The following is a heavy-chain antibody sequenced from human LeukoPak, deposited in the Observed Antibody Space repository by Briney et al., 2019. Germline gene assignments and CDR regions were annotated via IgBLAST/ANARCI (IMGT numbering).Heavy chain of an antibody. V-gene: IGHV1-8*01. Sequence: ASVKVSCKASGYTFTSYDINWVRQATGQGLEWMGWMNPNSGNTGYAQKFQGRVTMTRNTSISTAYMELSSLRSEDTAVYYCARVWDDYGEALGMDVWGQGTTVTVSS. CDR1: GYTFTSYD. J-gene: IGHJ6*02. CDR3: ARVWDDYGEALGMDV. D-gene: IGHD4-17*01. CDR2: MNPNSGNT.